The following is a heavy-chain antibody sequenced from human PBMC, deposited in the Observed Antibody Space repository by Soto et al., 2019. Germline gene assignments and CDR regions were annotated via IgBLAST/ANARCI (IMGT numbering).Heavy chain of an antibody. Sequence: GASVKVSCKASGFAFTSYAISWVRQAPGQGLEWMAWISAHNGNTDYAQKLQGRVTVTRDTSTSTAYMELRSLRSDDTAVYYCARGRYGDYWGQGALVTVSS. V-gene: IGHV1-18*01. CDR2: ISAHNGNT. D-gene: IGHD1-1*01. J-gene: IGHJ4*02. CDR3: ARGRYGDY. CDR1: GFAFTSYA.